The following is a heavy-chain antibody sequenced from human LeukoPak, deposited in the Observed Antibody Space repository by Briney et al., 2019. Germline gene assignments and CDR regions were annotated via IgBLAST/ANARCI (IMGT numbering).Heavy chain of an antibody. CDR3: ARDRGVPYYYDSTSLDFGFDP. V-gene: IGHV4-39*07. CDR1: GVSISDSNYF. D-gene: IGHD3-22*01. CDR2: IYESVTT. Sequence: SETLSLTCTVSGVSISDSNYFWGWIRQPPGMGLEWIGNIYESVTTYYNPSLKSRVTISGDMSKNQFSLKLSSVTATDTAVYYCARDRGVPYYYDSTSLDFGFDPWGQGALVTVSS. J-gene: IGHJ5*02.